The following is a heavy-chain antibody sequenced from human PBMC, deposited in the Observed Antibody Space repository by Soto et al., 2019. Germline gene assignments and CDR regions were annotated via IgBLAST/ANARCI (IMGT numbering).Heavy chain of an antibody. CDR1: GFTFSSYG. J-gene: IGHJ6*02. CDR2: MGGSGRST. CDR3: AKEDYYYYYGMDV. V-gene: IGHV3-NL1*01. Sequence: GGSLRLSCAASGFTFSSYGMHWVRQAPGKGLEWVSSMGGSGRSTYYTDSVKGRFTISRDNSKNTLYLQMNSLRAEDTAVYYCAKEDYYYYYGMDVWGQGTTVTVSS.